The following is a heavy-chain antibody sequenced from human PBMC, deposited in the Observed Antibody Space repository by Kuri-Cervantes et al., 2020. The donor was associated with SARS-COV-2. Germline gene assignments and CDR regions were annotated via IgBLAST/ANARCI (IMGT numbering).Heavy chain of an antibody. CDR2: INSDGSST. Sequence: GGSLRLSCAASGLTFSGHWMHWVRQAPGKGLVWVSRINSDGSSTSYADSVKGRFTISRDNAKNTLYLQMNSLRAEDTAVYYCARANDFWSGYSAYYFDYWGQGSLVTVSS. V-gene: IGHV3-74*01. CDR1: GLTFSGHW. CDR3: ARANDFWSGYSAYYFDY. D-gene: IGHD3-3*01. J-gene: IGHJ4*02.